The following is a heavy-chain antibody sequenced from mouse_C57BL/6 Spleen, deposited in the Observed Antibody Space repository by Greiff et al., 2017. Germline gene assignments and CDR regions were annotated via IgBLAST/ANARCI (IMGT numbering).Heavy chain of an antibody. V-gene: IGHV1-50*01. CDR3: ARLGYYDDGYYAMDY. Sequence: QVQLQQPGAELVKPGASVKLSCKASGYTFTSYWMQWVKQRPGQGLEWIGEIDPSARYTNYNQPFQGKATLTVDTSSRTAYLPLSSLTSEDSAFYYCARLGYYDDGYYAMDYGGQGTSVTVSS. J-gene: IGHJ4*01. CDR1: GYTFTSYW. D-gene: IGHD2-4*01. CDR2: IDPSARYT.